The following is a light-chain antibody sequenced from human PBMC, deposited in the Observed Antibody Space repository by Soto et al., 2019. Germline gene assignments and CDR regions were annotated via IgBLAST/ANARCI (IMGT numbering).Light chain of an antibody. CDR1: LYIGDF. V-gene: IGKV1-39*01. Sequence: DIQMTRSPSSLSASVGDRFTMTFRSSLYIGDFLNWYQQTPGKAPKLLIFGASNLHIGVPSRFSGSGSGTEFTLTINNLQREDFATYYCQESFFTLGTFGRGTKVDI. J-gene: IGKJ1*01. CDR2: GAS. CDR3: QESFFTLGT.